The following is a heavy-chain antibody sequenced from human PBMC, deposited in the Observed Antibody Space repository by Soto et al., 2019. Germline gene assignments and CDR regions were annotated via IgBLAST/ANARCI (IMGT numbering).Heavy chain of an antibody. D-gene: IGHD3-16*01. CDR3: VRDLALMADY. V-gene: IGHV3-30*03. CDR2: ILYDGSKK. CDR1: RFHLNTYG. J-gene: IGHJ4*02. Sequence: LRLSCLASRFHLNTYGIYSVRQAPGKGLQWVAQILYDGSKKHYADSVKGRFTITRDNSKNTVYLQMDSLRVDDTAMYYCVRDLALMADYWGQGTLVTVSS.